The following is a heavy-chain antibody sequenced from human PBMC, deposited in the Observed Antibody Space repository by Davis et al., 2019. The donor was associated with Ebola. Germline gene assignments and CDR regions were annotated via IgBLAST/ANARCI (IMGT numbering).Heavy chain of an antibody. J-gene: IGHJ6*02. D-gene: IGHD3-16*01. Sequence: AASVKVSCKASGYTFTSYAMHWVRQAPGQGLEWMGWISAYNGNTNYAQKLQGRVTMTTDTSTSTAYMELRSLRSDDTAVYYCARDGDYDYGMDVWGQGTTVTVSS. CDR1: GYTFTSYA. CDR2: ISAYNGNT. V-gene: IGHV1-18*01. CDR3: ARDGDYDYGMDV.